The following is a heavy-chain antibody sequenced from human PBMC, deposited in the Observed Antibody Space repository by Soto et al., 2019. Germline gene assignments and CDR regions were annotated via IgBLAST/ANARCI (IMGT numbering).Heavy chain of an antibody. CDR2: IYYTWRT. D-gene: IGHD2-15*01. J-gene: IGHJ4*02. CDR1: GGSISSSSYY. CDR3: ARHGVAALHFDY. V-gene: IGHV4-39*01. Sequence: QLHLQESGPGLVKPSETLSLTCTVSGGSISSSSYYWGWIRQPPGKGLEWIGSIYYTWRTYYSPSLKSRVTVSVDTSKNQFSLKLSSVTAADTAVVNCARHGVAALHFDYWGQGALVTVSS.